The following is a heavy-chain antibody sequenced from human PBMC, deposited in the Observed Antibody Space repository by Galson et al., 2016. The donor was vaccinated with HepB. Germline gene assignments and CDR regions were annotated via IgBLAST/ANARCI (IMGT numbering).Heavy chain of an antibody. J-gene: IGHJ5*02. CDR2: INPARGNT. V-gene: IGHV1-3*01. Sequence: SVKVSCKASGYSFTSYTLHWVRQAPGQRLEWMGWINPARGNTHYSQRFQDRVTITRDTSASTVYLELSSLRSEDTAVYYCARIRVTLVRGVGAGWFDPWGQGTLVTVSS. CDR1: GYSFTSYT. D-gene: IGHD3-10*01. CDR3: ARIRVTLVRGVGAGWFDP.